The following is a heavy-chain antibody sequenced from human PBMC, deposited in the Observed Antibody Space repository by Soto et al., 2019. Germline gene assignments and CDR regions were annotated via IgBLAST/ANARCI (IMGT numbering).Heavy chain of an antibody. D-gene: IGHD2-15*01. J-gene: IGHJ4*02. CDR2: ISWNSGSI. V-gene: IGHV3-9*01. CDR1: GFTFDDYA. Sequence: HPGGSLRLSCAASGFTFDDYAMHWVRQAPGKGLEWVSGISWNSGSIGYADSVKGRFTISRDNAKNSLYLQMNSLRAEDTALYYCAKDMGTVVVVAAGFDYWGQGTLVTV. CDR3: AKDMGTVVVVAAGFDY.